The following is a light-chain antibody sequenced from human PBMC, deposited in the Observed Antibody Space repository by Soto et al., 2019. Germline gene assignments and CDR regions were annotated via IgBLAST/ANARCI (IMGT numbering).Light chain of an antibody. V-gene: IGLV2-14*01. CDR1: SSDVGGYNY. Sequence: QSVLTQPASVSGSPGQSITISCTGTSSDVGGYNYVSWHQQHPGKAPKLMIYDVSARPSGVSNRFSGSKSGNTASLTISGLQADDEADYYCSSYTSINTLDVVFGGGTKLTVL. CDR3: SSYTSINTLDVV. J-gene: IGLJ2*01. CDR2: DVS.